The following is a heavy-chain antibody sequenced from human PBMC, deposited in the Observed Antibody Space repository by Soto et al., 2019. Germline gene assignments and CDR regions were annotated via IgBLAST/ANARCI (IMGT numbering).Heavy chain of an antibody. CDR1: GYTFTGNY. J-gene: IGHJ6*02. Sequence: ASVKVSCKASGYTFTGNYMHWVRQAPGQGLEWMGWINPNSGGTNYAQKFQGWVTMTRDTSISTAYMELSRLRSDDTAVYYCARDPGTTGTTVYYYYGMDVWGQGTTVTVS. V-gene: IGHV1-2*04. CDR3: ARDPGTTGTTVYYYYGMDV. D-gene: IGHD1-1*01. CDR2: INPNSGGT.